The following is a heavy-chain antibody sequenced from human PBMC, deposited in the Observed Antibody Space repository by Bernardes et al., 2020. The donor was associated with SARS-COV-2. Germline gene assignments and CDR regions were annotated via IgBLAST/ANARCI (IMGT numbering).Heavy chain of an antibody. D-gene: IGHD4-4*01. CDR3: VRGTTGASLAN. CDR1: GASFSGYY. Sequence: SESLSLTCAVYGASFSGYYFTWLRQPPGNGLDWFGEINLGGDTSYHPSLKSRATMSVDTSKNQLSLKVTSVTAADTARYYCVRGTTGASLANWGQGTLVTVSS. V-gene: IGHV4-34*01. CDR2: INLGGDT. J-gene: IGHJ4*02.